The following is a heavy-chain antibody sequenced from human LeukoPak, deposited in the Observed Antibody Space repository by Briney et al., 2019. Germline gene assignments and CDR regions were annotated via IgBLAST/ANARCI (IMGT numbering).Heavy chain of an antibody. V-gene: IGHV3-7*01. CDR1: GFTFRSHW. CDR3: AREEEKYDSSGYFAY. J-gene: IGHJ4*02. CDR2: INQDGSGK. Sequence: PGGSLRLSCAASGFTFRSHWMSWVRQAPGKGLEWVANINQDGSGKYYVDSVKGRLTISRDNAKNSLYLQMNSLRAEDTAVYYCAREEEKYDSSGYFAYWGQGTLVTVSS. D-gene: IGHD3-22*01.